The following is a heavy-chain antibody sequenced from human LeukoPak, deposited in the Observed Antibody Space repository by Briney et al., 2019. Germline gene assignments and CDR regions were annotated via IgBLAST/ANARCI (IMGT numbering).Heavy chain of an antibody. Sequence: GGSLRLSCAASGFTLTTYAMSWVRQAPGKGLEWVSAISSSGGSTYYADSVKGRFTISRDNSKNTLYLQMNSLRAEDTAVYYCVKDLVNFDYWGQGTLVTVSS. CDR2: ISSSGGST. CDR3: VKDLVNFDY. J-gene: IGHJ4*02. V-gene: IGHV3-23*01. D-gene: IGHD1-26*01. CDR1: GFTLTTYA.